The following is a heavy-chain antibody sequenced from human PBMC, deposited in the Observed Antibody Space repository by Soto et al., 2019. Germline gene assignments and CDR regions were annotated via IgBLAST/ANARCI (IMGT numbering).Heavy chain of an antibody. V-gene: IGHV1-3*04. CDR2: IFTDNGDT. Sequence: ASVKVSCMASGNTFTANAMHWVRQVPGPTLEWMGWIFTDNGDTVDSQNFQGRVTITRETSANTAYMDLSSLTSDGTAIYYCARGYLGSFDAWRQGTMVT. D-gene: IGHD7-27*01. CDR3: ARGYLGSFDA. CDR1: GNTFTANA. J-gene: IGHJ3*01.